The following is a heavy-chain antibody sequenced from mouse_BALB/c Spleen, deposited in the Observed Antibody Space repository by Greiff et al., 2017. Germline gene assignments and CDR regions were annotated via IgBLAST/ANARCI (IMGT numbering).Heavy chain of an antibody. V-gene: IGHV1S29*02. CDR1: GYTFTDYN. CDR3: ASGGYGDYFDY. Sequence: VQLQQSGPELVKPGASVKISCKASGYTFTDYNMHWVKQSHGKSLEWIGYIYPYNGGTGYNQKFKSKATLTVDNSSSTAYMELRSLTSEDSAVYYCASGGYGDYFDYWGQGTTLTVSS. D-gene: IGHD2-14*01. CDR2: IYPYNGGT. J-gene: IGHJ2*01.